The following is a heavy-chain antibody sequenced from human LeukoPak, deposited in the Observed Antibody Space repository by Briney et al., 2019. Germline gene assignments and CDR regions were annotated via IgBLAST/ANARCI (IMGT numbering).Heavy chain of an antibody. CDR2: IIPIFGTA. CDR3: ARGGSGSYYLYYFDY. Sequence: SVKVSCKASGGTFSSYAISWVRQAPGQGLEWMGGIIPIFGTANYAQKFQGRVTITADESTSTAYMELNSLGSEDTAVYYCARGGSGSYYLYYFDYWGQGTLVTVSS. J-gene: IGHJ4*02. CDR1: GGTFSSYA. V-gene: IGHV1-69*13. D-gene: IGHD3-10*01.